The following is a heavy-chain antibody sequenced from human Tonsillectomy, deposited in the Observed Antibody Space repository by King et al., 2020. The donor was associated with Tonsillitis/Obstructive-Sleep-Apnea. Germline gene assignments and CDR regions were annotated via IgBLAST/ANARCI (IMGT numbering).Heavy chain of an antibody. D-gene: IGHD6-6*01. V-gene: IGHV4-59*08. CDR2: IYYSGST. CDR3: ARGDAALPYYYYVDV. Sequence: QLQESGPGLVKPSETLSLTCTVSGGSISSYYWSWIRQPPGKGLEWIGYIYYSGSTNYNPSLKSRVTISVDTSKNQFSLKLSSVTAADTAVYYCARGDAALPYYYYVDVWGKGTTVTVSS. J-gene: IGHJ6*03. CDR1: GGSISSYY.